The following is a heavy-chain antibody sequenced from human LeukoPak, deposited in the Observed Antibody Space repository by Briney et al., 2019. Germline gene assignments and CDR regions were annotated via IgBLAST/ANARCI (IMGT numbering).Heavy chain of an antibody. V-gene: IGHV4-39*01. D-gene: IGHD3-10*01. CDR3: ARHHTETIMVRGVIKAGFDY. CDR2: IYYSGST. J-gene: IGHJ4*02. Sequence: SETLSLTCTVSGGSISSSSYYWGWIRQPPGKGLEWIGSIYYSGSTYYNPSLKSRVTISVDTSKNQFSLKLSSVTAADTAVYYCARHHTETIMVRGVIKAGFDYWGQGTLVTVSS. CDR1: GGSISSSSYY.